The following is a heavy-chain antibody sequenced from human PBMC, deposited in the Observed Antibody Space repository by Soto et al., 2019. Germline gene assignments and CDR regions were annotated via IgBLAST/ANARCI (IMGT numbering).Heavy chain of an antibody. CDR3: AGINILTRYFHKYFDP. V-gene: IGHV5-51*01. CDR1: GYTFTSYL. CDR2: IYPGDSDT. D-gene: IGHD3-9*01. Sequence: PGESLKISFKASGYTFTSYLICWVRQMPVKGLEWMGVIYPGDSDTRYSPSFQGQVTMSVDKSITTAYLQWSSLKASDTAMYYCAGINILTRYFHKYFDPSGQRTLVALSS. J-gene: IGHJ5*02.